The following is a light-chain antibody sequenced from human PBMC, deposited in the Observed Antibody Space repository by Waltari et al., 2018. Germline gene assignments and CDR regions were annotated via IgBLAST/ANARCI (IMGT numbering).Light chain of an antibody. CDR3: QQANSLPLT. CDR1: QDISNW. Sequence: DIQMTQSPSSVSASVGDRVTITCRSSQDISNWLAWYQQKPGEAPKLLIYGASSLRSGVPSRFSGSGSGTDFTLTISSLQPEDYATHYCQQANSLPLTFGGGTKVEVK. V-gene: IGKV1D-12*01. CDR2: GAS. J-gene: IGKJ4*01.